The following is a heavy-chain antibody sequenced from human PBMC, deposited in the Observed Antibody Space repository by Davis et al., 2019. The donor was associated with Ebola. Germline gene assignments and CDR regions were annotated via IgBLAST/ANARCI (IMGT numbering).Heavy chain of an antibody. CDR1: GGSISSSSYY. CDR3: ARQRGAAAGQIDY. Sequence: SETLSLTCTVSGGSISSSSYYWGWIRQPPGKGLEWIGSIYYSGSTYYNPSLKSRVTISVDTSKNQFSLKPSSVTAADTAVYYCARQRGAAAGQIDYWGQGTLVTVSS. D-gene: IGHD6-13*01. V-gene: IGHV4-39*01. J-gene: IGHJ4*02. CDR2: IYYSGST.